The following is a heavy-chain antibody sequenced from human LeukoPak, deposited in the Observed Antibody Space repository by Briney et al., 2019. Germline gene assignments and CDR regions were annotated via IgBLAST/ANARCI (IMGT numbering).Heavy chain of an antibody. J-gene: IGHJ3*01. V-gene: IGHV1-46*01. CDR3: AKGGWLQSDSFDL. CDR2: INPSGGST. CDR1: GYTFTSYY. D-gene: IGHD5-24*01. Sequence: ASVKVSCKASGYTFTSYYTHWVRQAPGQGLEWMGIINPSGGSTNYAQKFQGRVTMTRDMSTSTVYMELSSLRSEDTAVYFCAKGGWLQSDSFDLWGQGTMVTVSS.